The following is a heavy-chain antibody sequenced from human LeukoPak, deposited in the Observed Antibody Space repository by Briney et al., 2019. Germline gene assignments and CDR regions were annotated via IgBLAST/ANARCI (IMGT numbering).Heavy chain of an antibody. V-gene: IGHV3-21*01. D-gene: IGHD3-16*02. CDR1: GFTFSSYS. CDR2: ISSSSSYI. J-gene: IGHJ5*02. CDR3: ASLDDDYVWGSYRYH. Sequence: PGGSLRLSCAASGFTFSSYSMNWARQAPGKGLEWVSSISSSSSYIYYADSVKGRFTISRDNAKNSLYLQMNSLRAEDTAVYYCASLDDDYVWGSYRYHWGQGTLVTVSS.